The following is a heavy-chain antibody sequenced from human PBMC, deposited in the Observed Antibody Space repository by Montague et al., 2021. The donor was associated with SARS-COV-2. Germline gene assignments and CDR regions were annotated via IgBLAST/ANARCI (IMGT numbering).Heavy chain of an antibody. D-gene: IGHD2-15*01. CDR2: IYPGDSDT. CDR1: GYSFTSYW. CDR3: ARHPRYCSGGSCYSGGEFDY. Sequence: QSGAEVKKPGESLKISCKGSGYSFTSYWIDWVRQMPGKGLEWMGIIYPGDSDTRYSPSFHGQVTIPADKSISTAYLQWGSLKASDTAMYYCARHPRYCSGGSCYSGGEFDYWGQGTLVTVSS. J-gene: IGHJ4*02. V-gene: IGHV5-51*01.